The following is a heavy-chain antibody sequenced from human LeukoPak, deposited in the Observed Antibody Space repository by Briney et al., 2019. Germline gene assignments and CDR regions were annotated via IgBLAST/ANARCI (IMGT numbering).Heavy chain of an antibody. V-gene: IGHV3-48*01. CDR2: ISSSSSTI. Sequence: GGSLRLSCAASGFTFSSYSMNWVRQAPGKGLEWVSHISSSSSTIYYADSVKGRFTISRDNAKNSLYLQMNSLRAEDTAVYYCASSGRNNYDFWSGYYLYWGQGTLVTVSS. CDR3: ASSGRNNYDFWSGYYLY. D-gene: IGHD3-3*01. J-gene: IGHJ4*02. CDR1: GFTFSSYS.